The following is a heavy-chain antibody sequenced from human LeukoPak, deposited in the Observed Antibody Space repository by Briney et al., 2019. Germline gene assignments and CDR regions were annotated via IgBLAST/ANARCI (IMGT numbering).Heavy chain of an antibody. V-gene: IGHV1-2*02. D-gene: IGHD4-17*01. CDR3: ARPTGTVTTFDY. J-gene: IGHJ4*02. CDR2: INPNSGGT. CDR1: GYTFTGYY. Sequence: ASVKVSCKASGYTFTGYYMHWVRQAPGQGLEWMGWINPNSGGTNYAQKFQGRVTMTRDTSISTAYMELSRLRSDDTAVYYCARPTGTVTTFDYWGQGNLVTVSS.